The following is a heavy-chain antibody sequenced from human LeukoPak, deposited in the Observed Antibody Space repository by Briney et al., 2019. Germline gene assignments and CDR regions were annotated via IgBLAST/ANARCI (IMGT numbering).Heavy chain of an antibody. V-gene: IGHV3-23*01. D-gene: IGHD3-9*01. Sequence: GSLRLSCAASGFTFSSYAMSWVRQAPGKGLEWVSTISGNGDSTYYADFVKGRFTISRDNSKNTLYLQMNSLRAEDTALYYCAKTYYDILTGYSTKQPLDYWGQGTLVTVSS. CDR2: ISGNGDST. J-gene: IGHJ4*02. CDR1: GFTFSSYA. CDR3: AKTYYDILTGYSTKQPLDY.